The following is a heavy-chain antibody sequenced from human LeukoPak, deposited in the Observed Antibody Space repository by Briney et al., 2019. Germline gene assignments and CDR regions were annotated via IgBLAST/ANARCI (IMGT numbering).Heavy chain of an antibody. CDR2: IKQDGSEK. V-gene: IGHV3-7*01. CDR1: GFPFNSYW. J-gene: IGHJ6*02. D-gene: IGHD6-13*01. Sequence: PGGSLRLSCAASGFPFNSYWMTWVRQAPGKGLEWVANIKQDGSEKYYVDSVKGRFTISRDNAKNSLYLQMNSLRAEDTAVYYCASMSSSRAGMDVWGQGTTVTVSS. CDR3: ASMSSSRAGMDV.